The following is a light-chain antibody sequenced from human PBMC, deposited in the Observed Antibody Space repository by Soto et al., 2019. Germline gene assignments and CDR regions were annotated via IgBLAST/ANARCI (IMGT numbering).Light chain of an antibody. CDR2: VAS. CDR1: QTISNH. J-gene: IGKJ3*01. V-gene: IGKV1-39*01. Sequence: IQMTQSPSSLSASIGDRVTITCRASQTISNHLAWYQQKSGKPPQLLISVASRLQNGVPSRFSGSGSGTDFTLTISSLQPEDFGIYYCQQTFSTLTFGPGTKVDI. CDR3: QQTFSTLT.